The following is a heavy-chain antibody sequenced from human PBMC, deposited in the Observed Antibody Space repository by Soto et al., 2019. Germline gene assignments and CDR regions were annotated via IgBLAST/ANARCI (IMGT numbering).Heavy chain of an antibody. CDR3: AKDLQQLVLRTNYLNAFDI. D-gene: IGHD6-6*01. Sequence: EVQLLESGGGLVQPGGSLRLSCAASGFTFSSYAMSWVRQAPGKGLEWVSAISGSGGSTYYADSVKGRFTISRDNSKNTLYLQMNSLRAEDTAVYYCAKDLQQLVLRTNYLNAFDIWGQGTMVTVSS. J-gene: IGHJ3*02. CDR1: GFTFSSYA. V-gene: IGHV3-23*01. CDR2: ISGSGGST.